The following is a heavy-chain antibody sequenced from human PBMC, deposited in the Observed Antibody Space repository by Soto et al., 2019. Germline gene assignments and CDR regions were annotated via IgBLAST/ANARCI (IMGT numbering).Heavy chain of an antibody. V-gene: IGHV3-30-3*01. D-gene: IGHD6-13*01. CDR3: ANLINVAAAGTPHYSGADV. CDR2: ISFDGSKI. CDR1: GFTFSVYA. Sequence: QVHLVESGGGVVQPGRSLRLSCAASGFTFSVYAMHLVLQAPGKGLEWVACISFDGSKIYYADVVKGLFTSSRDNSKNTVYLQMNNLGHGDAAVYHCANLINVAAAGTPHYSGADVWGQGNTVNVS. J-gene: IGHJ6*02.